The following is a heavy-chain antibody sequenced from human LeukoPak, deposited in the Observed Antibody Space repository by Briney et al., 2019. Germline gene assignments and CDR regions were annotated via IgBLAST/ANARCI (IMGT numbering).Heavy chain of an antibody. CDR3: ATGAPHYYDSSGLGY. CDR1: GYTFTGYY. Sequence: ASVKVSCKASGYTFTGYYMHWVRQAPGQGLEWMGWINPNSGGTNYAQKFQGRVTMTRDTSISTAYMELSRLRSDDTAVYYCATGAPHYYDSSGLGYWGQGTLVTVSS. V-gene: IGHV1-2*02. CDR2: INPNSGGT. D-gene: IGHD3-22*01. J-gene: IGHJ4*02.